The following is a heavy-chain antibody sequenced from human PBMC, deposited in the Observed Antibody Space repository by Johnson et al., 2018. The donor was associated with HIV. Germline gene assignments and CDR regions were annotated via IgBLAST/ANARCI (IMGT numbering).Heavy chain of an antibody. V-gene: IGHV3-7*03. Sequence: EVQLVESGGGVIRPGGSLRLSCAASGFTFSNAWMNWVRQAPGKGLEWVANIKQDGSERYYVDFVKGRFTISRDNAKNSLYLQMNSLRAEDTAVYYCARKADAIDIWGQGTMVTVSS. CDR2: IKQDGSER. J-gene: IGHJ3*02. CDR3: ARKADAIDI. CDR1: GFTFSNAW.